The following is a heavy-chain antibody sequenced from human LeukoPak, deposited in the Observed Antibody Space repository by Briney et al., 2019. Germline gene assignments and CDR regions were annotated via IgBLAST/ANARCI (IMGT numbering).Heavy chain of an antibody. J-gene: IGHJ4*02. CDR2: ITTSAHGGTT. Sequence: GGSLRLSCTASGLIFTDVINWVRQTPGKGLEWVGFITTSAHGGTTKYAASVQGRFTISRDDSKSVAYLQMNSLRSEDTAVYYCIRGSTSWGQGTLVTVSS. CDR3: IRGSTS. CDR1: GLIFTDV. D-gene: IGHD2-2*01. V-gene: IGHV3-49*04.